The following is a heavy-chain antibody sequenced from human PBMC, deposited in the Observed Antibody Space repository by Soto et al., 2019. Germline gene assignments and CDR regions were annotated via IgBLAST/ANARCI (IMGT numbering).Heavy chain of an antibody. CDR1: GYTFTSYA. Sequence: QVQLVQSGAEVKKPGASVKVSCKASGYTFTSYAMHWVRQAPGQRLEWMGWINAGNGNTKYSQKFRGRVTITRDTSASTAYMELSSLRSEDTAVYYCARVRVGYSSSWQEGFDPWGQGTLVTVSS. CDR3: ARVRVGYSSSWQEGFDP. D-gene: IGHD6-13*01. V-gene: IGHV1-3*01. J-gene: IGHJ5*02. CDR2: INAGNGNT.